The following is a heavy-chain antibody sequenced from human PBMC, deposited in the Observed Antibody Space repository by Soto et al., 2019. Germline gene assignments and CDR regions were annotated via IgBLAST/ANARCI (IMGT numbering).Heavy chain of an antibody. Sequence: QVQLQQWGAGLLKPSETLSLTCAVYGGSFNSYFWNWVRQPPGKGLEWIGEVTPGGRSNYNPSLKTRVTISNDTSKNQFSLEVNSVTAADTAVYYCTTSGRSWPDSFDIWGQGAMVTVSS. CDR3: TTSGRSWPDSFDI. CDR1: GGSFNSYF. CDR2: VTPGGRS. V-gene: IGHV4-34*01. J-gene: IGHJ3*02. D-gene: IGHD6-13*01.